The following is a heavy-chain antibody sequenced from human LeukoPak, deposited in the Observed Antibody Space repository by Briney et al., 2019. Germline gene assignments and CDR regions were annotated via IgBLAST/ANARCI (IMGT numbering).Heavy chain of an antibody. CDR1: RGSISSYY. D-gene: IGHD3-3*01. Sequence: SETLSLTCTVSRGSISSYYWSWIRQPPGKGLEWIGYIYYSGSTNYNPSLKSRVTISVDTSKNQFSLKLSSVTAADTAVYYCARGNYDFYGDYYYMDVWGKGTTVTVSS. CDR3: ARGNYDFYGDYYYMDV. J-gene: IGHJ6*03. CDR2: IYYSGST. V-gene: IGHV4-59*01.